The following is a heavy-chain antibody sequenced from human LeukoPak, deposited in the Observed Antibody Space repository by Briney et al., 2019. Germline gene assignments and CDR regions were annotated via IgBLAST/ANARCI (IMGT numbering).Heavy chain of an antibody. CDR3: AREPRRAMGVTFFDY. Sequence: GGSLRLSCAASGFTFSSYEMNWVRQAPGKGLEWVLYISSSGSTIYYADSVKGRFTISRDNAKNSLYLQMNSLRAEDTAVYYCAREPRRAMGVTFFDYWAREPWSPSPQ. CDR2: ISSSGSTI. V-gene: IGHV3-48*03. CDR1: GFTFSSYE. J-gene: IGHJ4*02. D-gene: IGHD5-18*01.